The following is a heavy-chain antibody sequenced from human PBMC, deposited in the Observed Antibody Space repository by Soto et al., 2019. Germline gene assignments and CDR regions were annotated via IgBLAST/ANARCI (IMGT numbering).Heavy chain of an antibody. CDR3: ARDIQRYNSLTFDY. Sequence: GGSLRLSCAASGFRFDNYAMHWVRQAPGKGLEWVSGISWNTGSIGYADSVKGRFTISRDNAKNSLYLQMNSLRTEDTALYYCARDIQRYNSLTFDYWGQGALVTLSS. CDR1: GFRFDNYA. CDR2: ISWNTGSI. V-gene: IGHV3-9*01. D-gene: IGHD3-9*01. J-gene: IGHJ4*02.